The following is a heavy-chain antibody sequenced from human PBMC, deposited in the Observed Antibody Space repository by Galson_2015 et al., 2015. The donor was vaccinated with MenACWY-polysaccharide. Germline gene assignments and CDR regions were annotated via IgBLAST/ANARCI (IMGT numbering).Heavy chain of an antibody. CDR1: GFTFSSDD. V-gene: IGHV3-13*01. CDR2: IGTAGDT. CDR3: ARGGRAYSSSYGMDV. Sequence: SLRLSCAASGFTFSSDDMHWVRQPTGKGLEWISGIGTAGDTYYSGSVKGRFTISRENVKNSFFLQMNSLRAGDTAVYYCARGGRAYSSSYGMDVWGQGTTVTVSS. D-gene: IGHD6-6*01. J-gene: IGHJ6*02.